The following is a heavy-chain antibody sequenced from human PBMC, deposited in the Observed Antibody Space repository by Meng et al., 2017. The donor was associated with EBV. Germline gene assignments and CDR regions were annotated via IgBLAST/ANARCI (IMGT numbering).Heavy chain of an antibody. Sequence: QVSAVKFGVWVKKPWAFVKVSVKASCYTFTSYGISWLRQAHGQGLDWMGWISAYNGNTNYAQKLQGRVTMTTDTSTSTAYMELRSLRSDDTAVYYCARGLDYFDYWGRGTLVTVSS. CDR1: CYTFTSYG. J-gene: IGHJ4*02. CDR3: ARGLDYFDY. V-gene: IGHV1-18*01. CDR2: ISAYNGNT.